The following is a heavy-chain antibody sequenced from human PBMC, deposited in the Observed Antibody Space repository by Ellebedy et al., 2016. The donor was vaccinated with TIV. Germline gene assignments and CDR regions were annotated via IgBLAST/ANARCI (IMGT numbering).Heavy chain of an antibody. V-gene: IGHV1-18*04. CDR1: GYTFTKYG. J-gene: IGHJ5*02. Sequence: ASVKVSCKASGYTFTKYGISWVRQAPGQGLEWMGWISGYNGDTNYAQKFQGRVTMTIETFTNTVYMELRNLSFDDTAVYYCTRGFYEKFDPWGQGTPVTV. CDR3: TRGFYEKFDP. D-gene: IGHD5/OR15-5a*01. CDR2: ISGYNGDT.